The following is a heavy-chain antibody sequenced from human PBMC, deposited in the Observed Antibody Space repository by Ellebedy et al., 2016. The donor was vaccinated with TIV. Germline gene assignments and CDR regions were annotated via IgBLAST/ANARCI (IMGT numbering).Heavy chain of an antibody. J-gene: IGHJ3*02. CDR3: ARDLADAFDI. V-gene: IGHV3-30-3*01. CDR1: GFTFSSYA. CDR2: ISYDGSNK. Sequence: GESLKISXAASGFTFSSYAMHWVRQAPGKGLEWVAVISYDGSNKYYADSVKGRFTISRDNSKNTLYLQMNSLRAEDTAVYYCARDLADAFDIWGQGTMVTVSS.